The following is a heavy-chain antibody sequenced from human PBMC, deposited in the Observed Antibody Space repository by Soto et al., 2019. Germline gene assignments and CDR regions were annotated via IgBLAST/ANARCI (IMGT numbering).Heavy chain of an antibody. CDR1: GGSVSSGSSY. CDR3: AREGRLYNYNGIDV. Sequence: SETLSLTCTVSGGSVSSGSSYWTWIRQPPGKGLEWIGYIYYSGTTNYNPSLKSRVTMSVDRSRNQFSLQLSSVTAADTALYYCAREGRLYNYNGIDVWGQGTKVTVSS. D-gene: IGHD2-2*02. V-gene: IGHV4-61*01. J-gene: IGHJ6*02. CDR2: IYYSGTT.